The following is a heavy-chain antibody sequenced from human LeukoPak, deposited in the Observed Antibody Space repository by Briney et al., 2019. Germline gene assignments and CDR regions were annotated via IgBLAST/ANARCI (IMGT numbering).Heavy chain of an antibody. Sequence: PGGSLRLSCAASGFTFSNHGMNWVRQAPGKGLEWVSGISPSGDITYYADSVKGRFTISRDNSKNTLYLQMNSLRAEDTAVYYCAKGFARYPLDYWGQGTLVTVSS. CDR2: ISPSGDIT. V-gene: IGHV3-23*01. J-gene: IGHJ4*02. CDR1: GFTFSNHG. D-gene: IGHD2-2*02. CDR3: AKGFARYPLDY.